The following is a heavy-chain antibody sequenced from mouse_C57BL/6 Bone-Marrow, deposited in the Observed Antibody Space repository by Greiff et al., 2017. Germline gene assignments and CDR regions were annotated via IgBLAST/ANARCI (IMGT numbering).Heavy chain of an antibody. J-gene: IGHJ1*03. CDR1: GYTFTSYW. CDR2: IDPSDSYT. CDR3: ARRRYWYFDV. V-gene: IGHV1-69*01. Sequence: QVQLQQPGAELVMPGASVKLSCKASGYTFTSYWMHWVKQRPGQGLEWIGEIDPSDSYTNYNQKFKGKSTLTVDKSSSTAYMQLSSLTSEGSAVYCCARRRYWYFDVWGTGTTVTVSS.